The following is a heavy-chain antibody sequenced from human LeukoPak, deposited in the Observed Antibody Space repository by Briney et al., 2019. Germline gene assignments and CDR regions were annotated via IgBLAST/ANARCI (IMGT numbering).Heavy chain of an antibody. Sequence: ASVKVSCKASGYTFTSYGITWVRRAPGQGLEWMGWISTYNDKTNYPQKFQGRVTMTADTSTSTAYMELRSLRSDDTAVYFCARDGLGYYDSSGLDYWGQGTLVTVSS. CDR1: GYTFTSYG. CDR3: ARDGLGYYDSSGLDY. V-gene: IGHV1-18*01. D-gene: IGHD3-22*01. CDR2: ISTYNDKT. J-gene: IGHJ4*02.